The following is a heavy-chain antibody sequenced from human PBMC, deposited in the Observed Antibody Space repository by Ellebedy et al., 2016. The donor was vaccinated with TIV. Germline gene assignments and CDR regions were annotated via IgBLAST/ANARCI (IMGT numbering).Heavy chain of an antibody. CDR2: IYHSGST. CDR1: GYSVSSAHY. D-gene: IGHD6-19*01. V-gene: IGHV4-38-2*02. Sequence: MPSETLSLTCTVSGYSVSSAHYCGCIRPPPGRGLERFGSIYHSGSTYYNPSLKSRVTFSLDTSKNPVSLKLSSVAAADTAVYCCAGEVRLAVTGYYFEYWGQGTLVTVSS. CDR3: AGEVRLAVTGYYFEY. J-gene: IGHJ4*02.